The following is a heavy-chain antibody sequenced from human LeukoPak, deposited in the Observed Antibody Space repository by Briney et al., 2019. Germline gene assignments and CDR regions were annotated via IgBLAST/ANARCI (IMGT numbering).Heavy chain of an antibody. CDR2: IKQDGSEK. V-gene: IGHV3-7*01. J-gene: IGHJ5*02. Sequence: GGSLRLSCAASGFTFSSYWMSWVRQAPGKGLEWVANIKQDGSEKYYVDSVKGRFTISRDNAKNSLYLQMNSLRAEDTAVYYRARWGSMGLVGWFDPWGQGTLVTVSS. D-gene: IGHD2-15*01. CDR1: GFTFSSYW. CDR3: ARWGSMGLVGWFDP.